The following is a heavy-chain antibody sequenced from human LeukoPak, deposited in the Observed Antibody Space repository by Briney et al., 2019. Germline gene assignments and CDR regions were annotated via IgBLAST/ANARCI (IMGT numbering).Heavy chain of an antibody. CDR2: INPKTGDT. V-gene: IGHV1-2*02. D-gene: IGHD2-2*01. CDR1: GYTVTDHY. Sequence: GASVKVSCKASGYTVTDHYLHWVRQAPGQGPEWMGWINPKTGDTTYAQKFQGRVTMTWDRSISTAYMELSRLRSDDTAVYYCARESTSLRSWFDPWGQGTLVTVSS. J-gene: IGHJ5*02. CDR3: ARESTSLRSWFDP.